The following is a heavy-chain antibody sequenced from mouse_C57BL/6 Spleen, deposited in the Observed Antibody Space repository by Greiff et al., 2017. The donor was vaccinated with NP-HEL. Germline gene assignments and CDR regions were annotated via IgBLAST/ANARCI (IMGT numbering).Heavy chain of an antibody. Sequence: EVQLVESGGDLVKPGGSLKLSCAASGFTFSSYGMSWVRQTPDKRLEWVATISSGGSYTYYPDSVKGRFTISRDNAKNTLYLQMSSLKSEDTAMYYCARTGADRGYYAMDYWGQGTSVTVSS. CDR1: GFTFSSYG. D-gene: IGHD3-3*01. J-gene: IGHJ4*01. CDR3: ARTGADRGYYAMDY. V-gene: IGHV5-6*01. CDR2: ISSGGSYT.